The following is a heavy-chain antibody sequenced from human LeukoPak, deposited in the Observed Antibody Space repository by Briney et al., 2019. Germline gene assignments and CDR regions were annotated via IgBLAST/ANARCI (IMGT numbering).Heavy chain of an antibody. CDR1: GGSFSGYY. CDR2: INHSGST. J-gene: IGHJ4*02. V-gene: IGHV4-34*01. Sequence: PSETLSLTCAVYGGSFSGYYWSWIRQPPGKGLEWIGEINHSGSTNYNPSLKSRVTISVDTSKNQFSLKLSSVTAADTAVYYCARGRGSGSYWGQGTLVTVSS. D-gene: IGHD3-10*01. CDR3: ARGRGSGSY.